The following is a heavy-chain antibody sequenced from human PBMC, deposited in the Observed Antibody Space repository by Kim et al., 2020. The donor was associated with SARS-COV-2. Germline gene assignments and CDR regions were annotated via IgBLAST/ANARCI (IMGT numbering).Heavy chain of an antibody. CDR3: AKDLLGVTWFDP. J-gene: IGHJ5*02. D-gene: IGHD3-10*01. Sequence: YYADSVKGRFTIARDNSKNTLYLQMNSLRAEDTAVYYCAKDLLGVTWFDPWGQGTLVTVSS. V-gene: IGHV3-23*01.